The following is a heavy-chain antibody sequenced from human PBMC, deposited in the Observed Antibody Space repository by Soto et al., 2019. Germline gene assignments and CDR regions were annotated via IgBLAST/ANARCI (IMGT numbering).Heavy chain of an antibody. CDR3: AAAPVGATYSFDY. CDR1: GYTFTSDL. Sequence: VKLSCKTAGYTFTSDLGRCGINTRGQRLEWIGWIVVGSGNTNYAQKFQERVTITRDMSTSTAYMELSSLRSEDTAVYYCAAAPVGATYSFDYWGEGTLVTGSS. V-gene: IGHV1-58*01. CDR2: IVVGSGNT. D-gene: IGHD1-26*01. J-gene: IGHJ4*02.